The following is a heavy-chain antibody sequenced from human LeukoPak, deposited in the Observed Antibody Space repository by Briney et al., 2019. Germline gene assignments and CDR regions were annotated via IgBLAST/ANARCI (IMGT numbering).Heavy chain of an antibody. CDR3: ARDRVVYYDSSGYDY. V-gene: IGHV4-4*02. Sequence: SETLSLTCAVSGGSISGSNWWSWVRQPPGKGLEWIGEIYHSGSTNYNPSLKSRVTISVDKSKNQFSLKLNSVTAADTAVYYCARDRVVYYDSSGYDYWGQGTLVTVSS. D-gene: IGHD3-22*01. CDR2: IYHSGST. CDR1: GGSISGSNW. J-gene: IGHJ4*02.